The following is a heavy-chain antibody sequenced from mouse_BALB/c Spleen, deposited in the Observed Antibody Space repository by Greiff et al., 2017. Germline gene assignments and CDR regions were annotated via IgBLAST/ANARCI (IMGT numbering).Heavy chain of an antibody. CDR2: ISSGGST. CDR3: ARLYYGSLMDY. V-gene: IGHV5-6-5*01. CDR1: GFTFSSYA. J-gene: IGHJ4*01. Sequence: EVQGVESGGGLVKPGGSLKLSCAASGFTFSSYAMSWVRQTPEKRLEWVASISSGGSTYYPDSVKGRFTISRDNARNILYLQMSSLRSEDTAMYYCARLYYGSLMDYWGQGTSVTVSS. D-gene: IGHD1-1*01.